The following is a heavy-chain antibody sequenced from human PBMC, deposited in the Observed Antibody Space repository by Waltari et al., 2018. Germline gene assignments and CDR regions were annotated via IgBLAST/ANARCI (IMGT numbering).Heavy chain of an antibody. J-gene: IGHJ4*02. CDR3: ARGSRSSSWSSDY. D-gene: IGHD6-13*01. V-gene: IGHV4-34*01. Sequence: QVQLQQWGAGLLKPSETLSLTCAVYGGSFSGYYWSWIRQPPGKGLEGIGEINHSGSTNYNPSLKGRVTISVDTSKNQFSLKLSSVTAADTAVYYCARGSRSSSWSSDYWGQGTLVTVSS. CDR2: INHSGST. CDR1: GGSFSGYY.